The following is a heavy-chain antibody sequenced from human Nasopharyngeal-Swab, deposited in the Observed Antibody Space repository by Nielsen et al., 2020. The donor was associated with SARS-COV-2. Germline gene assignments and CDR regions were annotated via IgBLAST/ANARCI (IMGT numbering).Heavy chain of an antibody. CDR1: GFSLSGYD. Sequence: GESLKISCAASGFSLSGYDMSWVRQAPGKGLEWLSTISGHTGNSYYRDSVRGRFTISRDNPKNTLYLQLNSLRAEDTAVYYCAKDGDWNYRFWFSFWGQGTLVTVSS. J-gene: IGHJ4*02. V-gene: IGHV3-23*01. D-gene: IGHD2-21*02. CDR3: AKDGDWNYRFWFSF. CDR2: ISGHTGNS.